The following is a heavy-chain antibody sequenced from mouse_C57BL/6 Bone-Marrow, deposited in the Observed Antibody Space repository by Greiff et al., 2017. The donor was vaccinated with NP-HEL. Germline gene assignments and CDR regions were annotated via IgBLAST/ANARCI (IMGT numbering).Heavy chain of an antibody. CDR3: ARAVVAPYAMDY. CDR1: GYSFTGYF. CDR2: INPYNGDT. D-gene: IGHD1-1*01. Sequence: VQLQQSGPELVKPGDSVKISCKASGYSFTGYFMNWVMPSHGKSLEWIGRINPYNGDTFYNQKFKGKATLTVDKSSSTAHMALRSLTSEDSAGYYCARAVVAPYAMDYWGQGTSVTVSS. V-gene: IGHV1-20*01. J-gene: IGHJ4*01.